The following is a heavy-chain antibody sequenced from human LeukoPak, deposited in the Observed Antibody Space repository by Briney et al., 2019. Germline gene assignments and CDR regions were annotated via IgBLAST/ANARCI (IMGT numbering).Heavy chain of an antibody. CDR3: ARGARLTMVRGVIRYSYMDV. Sequence: GGSLRLSCAASGFTFSSYGMSWVRQAPGKGLEWVSAISGSGGSTYYADSVKGRFTISRDNSKNTLYLQMNSLRAEDTAVYYCARGARLTMVRGVIRYSYMDVWGKGTTVTISS. J-gene: IGHJ6*03. CDR2: ISGSGGST. D-gene: IGHD3-10*01. V-gene: IGHV3-23*01. CDR1: GFTFSSYG.